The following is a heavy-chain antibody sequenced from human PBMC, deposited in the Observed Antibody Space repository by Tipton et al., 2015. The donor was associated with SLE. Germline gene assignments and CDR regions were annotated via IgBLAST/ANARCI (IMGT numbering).Heavy chain of an antibody. Sequence: SLRLSCTASGFTFGDYAMSWFRQAPGKGLEWVGFIRSKAYGGTTEYAASVKGRFTISRDDSKSIAYLQMNSLKTGDTAVYYSTRVTDERLGELLTLSYVDYWGRGTLVTVSS. D-gene: IGHD3-10*01. CDR1: GFTFGDYA. CDR2: IRSKAYGGTT. J-gene: IGHJ4*02. V-gene: IGHV3-49*03. CDR3: TRVTDERLGELLTLSYVDY.